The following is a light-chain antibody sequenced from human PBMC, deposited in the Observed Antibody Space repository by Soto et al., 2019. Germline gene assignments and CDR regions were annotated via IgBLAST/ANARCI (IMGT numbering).Light chain of an antibody. CDR1: SSNIGNNY. V-gene: IGLV1-51*02. CDR3: GTWDSSLSVV. J-gene: IGLJ2*01. Sequence: HSVLTQPPSVSAAPGQKVTISCSGSSSNIGNNYVSWYQQLPGTAPKLLIYENHKRPSGIPDRFSGSKSGTSATLGITGLQTGDEADYYCGTWDSSLSVVFGGGTKLTVL. CDR2: ENH.